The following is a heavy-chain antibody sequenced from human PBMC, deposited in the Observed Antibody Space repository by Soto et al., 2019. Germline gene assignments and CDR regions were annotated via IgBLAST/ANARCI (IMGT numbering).Heavy chain of an antibody. J-gene: IGHJ5*02. D-gene: IGHD6-19*01. CDR1: GGSIISSGYY. V-gene: IGHV4-39*01. Sequence: PSETLSLTCTVSGGSIISSGYYWGWVRQPPGKGLEWIGSVFYLGSTYYNPSLKSQVTMSVDTSKNQFSLKLTSVTAADTAIYYCERHSIAVRKHNWLDPWGQGTQVTVSS. CDR2: VFYLGST. CDR3: ERHSIAVRKHNWLDP.